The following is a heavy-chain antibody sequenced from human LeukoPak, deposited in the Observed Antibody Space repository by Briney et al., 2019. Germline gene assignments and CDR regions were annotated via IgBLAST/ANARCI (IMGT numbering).Heavy chain of an antibody. J-gene: IGHJ5*02. CDR1: GGSVGSGGYY. CDR3: ARVLGVMRIAAAGTGWFDP. Sequence: KTSETLSLTCTVFGGSVGSGGYYWSWIRQHPGKGLEWIGYIYYSGSTYYNPSLKSRVTISVHTSKNQFSLKLSSVTAADTAMYYCARVLGVMRIAAAGTGWFDPWGQGTLVIVSS. V-gene: IGHV4-31*03. D-gene: IGHD6-13*01. CDR2: IYYSGST.